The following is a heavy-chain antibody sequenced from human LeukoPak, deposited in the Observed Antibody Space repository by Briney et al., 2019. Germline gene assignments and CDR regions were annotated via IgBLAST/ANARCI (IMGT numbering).Heavy chain of an antibody. V-gene: IGHV3-74*01. J-gene: IGHJ4*02. CDR1: GFTFSDYW. D-gene: IGHD3-10*01. CDR2: ISIDGSYT. CDR3: LFGSGSYYTAFHY. Sequence: GGSLRLSCAASGFTFSDYWMHWVRQVPGRGPVWVSHISIDGSYTNYADSVKGRFTISRDNAKNTLYLGMNSLRAEDTAVYYCLFGSGSYYTAFHYWGQGTLVTVSS.